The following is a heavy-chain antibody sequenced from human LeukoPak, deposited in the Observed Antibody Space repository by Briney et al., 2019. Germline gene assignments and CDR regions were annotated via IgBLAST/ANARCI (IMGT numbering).Heavy chain of an antibody. V-gene: IGHV3-74*01. Sequence: GGSLRLSCAASGFTFSRYWMHWVRQAPGKGLVWVSRINTDGRTITHADSVKGRFTISRDNAKNTVYLQMSNLRAEDTAVYYCARGETTSSWSTFDYWGQGTLVTVSS. D-gene: IGHD6-13*01. CDR2: INTDGRTI. J-gene: IGHJ4*02. CDR1: GFTFSRYW. CDR3: ARGETTSSWSTFDY.